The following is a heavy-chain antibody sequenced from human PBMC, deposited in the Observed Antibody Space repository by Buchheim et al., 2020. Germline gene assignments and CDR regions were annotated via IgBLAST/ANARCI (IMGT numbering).Heavy chain of an antibody. Sequence: QVQLVQSGAEVKKPGSSVKVSCKASGGTFSSYAISWVRQAPGQGLEWMGRIIPILGIANYAQKFQGRVTITADKSTSTAYMELSSLRSEDTAVYYWARNIAAAGSRGYYYYGMDVWGQGTT. CDR2: IIPILGIA. D-gene: IGHD6-13*01. CDR1: GGTFSSYA. J-gene: IGHJ6*02. CDR3: ARNIAAAGSRGYYYYGMDV. V-gene: IGHV1-69*04.